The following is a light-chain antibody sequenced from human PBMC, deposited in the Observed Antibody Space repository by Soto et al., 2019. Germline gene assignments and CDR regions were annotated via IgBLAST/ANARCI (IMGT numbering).Light chain of an antibody. J-gene: IGLJ2*01. V-gene: IGLV2-23*02. CDR3: CSYAGSSTDVV. CDR1: SSDVGSYNL. Sequence: QSALTQPASVSGSPGQSITISCTGTSSDVGSYNLVSWYQQHPGKAPKLMIYEVSKRPSGVSNRFAGSKSGNTASLTISGLHAEDEADYYCCSYAGSSTDVVFGGGTKLTVL. CDR2: EVS.